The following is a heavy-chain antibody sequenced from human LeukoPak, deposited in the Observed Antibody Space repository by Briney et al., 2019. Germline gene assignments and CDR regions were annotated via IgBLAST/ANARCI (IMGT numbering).Heavy chain of an antibody. CDR1: EDTFTGYY. CDR3: ATDHCTRTNCYEDYYHGMDV. J-gene: IGHJ6*02. D-gene: IGHD2-2*01. V-gene: IGHV1-2*02. Sequence: ASVKVSCEASEDTFTGYYIHWVRQAPGQGLEWMGWVNPNNGVTEYAQEFQGRVTMTRDTSLSTAYMELSRLRSDDTAVYYCATDHCTRTNCYEDYYHGMDVWGQGTTVTVSS. CDR2: VNPNNGVT.